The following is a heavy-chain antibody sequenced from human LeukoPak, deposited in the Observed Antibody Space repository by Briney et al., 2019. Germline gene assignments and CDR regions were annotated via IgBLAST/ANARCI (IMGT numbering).Heavy chain of an antibody. CDR1: GGSISSSSHY. CDR3: ARVGYSPYHFDY. J-gene: IGHJ4*02. CDR2: INYSGST. D-gene: IGHD6-13*01. V-gene: IGHV4-39*07. Sequence: SETLSLTCTVSGGSISSSSHYWSWIRQPPGKGLEWIASINYSGSTYYNPSLKSRVTISVDTSKNQFSLKLSSVSAADTAVYYCARVGYSPYHFDYWGQGTLVTVSS.